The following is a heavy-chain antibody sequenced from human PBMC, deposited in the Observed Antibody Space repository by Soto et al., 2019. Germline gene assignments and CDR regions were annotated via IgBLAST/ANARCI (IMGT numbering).Heavy chain of an antibody. CDR3: AREGEMPYYYYGLDV. J-gene: IGHJ6*02. D-gene: IGHD3-16*01. Sequence: ASVKVSCKASGYTFTTYGISWVRQAPGQGLEWMGWISGYNGHTKYAQKSQGRVTMTTDTSTSTVYMDLRSLRSDDTAVYYCAREGEMPYYYYGLDVWGQGTTVTVS. CDR2: ISGYNGHT. V-gene: IGHV1-18*01. CDR1: GYTFTTYG.